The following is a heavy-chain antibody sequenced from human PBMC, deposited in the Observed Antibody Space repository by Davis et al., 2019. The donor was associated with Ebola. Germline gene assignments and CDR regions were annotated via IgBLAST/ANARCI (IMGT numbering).Heavy chain of an antibody. CDR3: ARELVPAAIPPYYYYGMDV. J-gene: IGHJ6*02. Sequence: ASVTVSCKASGYTFTSYYMHWVRQAPGRGLEWMGIINPSGGSTSYAQKFQGRVTMTRDTSTSTVYMELSSLRSEDTAVYYCARELVPAAIPPYYYYGMDVWGQGTTVTVSS. V-gene: IGHV1-46*01. CDR2: INPSGGST. CDR1: GYTFTSYY. D-gene: IGHD2-2*02.